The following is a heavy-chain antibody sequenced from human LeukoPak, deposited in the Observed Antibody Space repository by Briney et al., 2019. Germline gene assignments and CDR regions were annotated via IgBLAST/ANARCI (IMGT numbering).Heavy chain of an antibody. Sequence: SETLSLTGTVSGGSISSYYWSWIRQPAGKGLEWIGRVYTRGSTNYNPSLKRRVTMSVDTSKNQFSLKLSSVTAADTAVYYCAGGARYCSGGSCYFREFHYWGQGTLVTVSS. CDR1: GGSISSYY. CDR3: AGGARYCSGGSCYFREFHY. D-gene: IGHD2-15*01. V-gene: IGHV4-4*07. CDR2: VYTRGST. J-gene: IGHJ4*02.